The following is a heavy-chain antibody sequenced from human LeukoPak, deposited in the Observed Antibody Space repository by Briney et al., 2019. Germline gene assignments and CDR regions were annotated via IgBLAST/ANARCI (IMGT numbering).Heavy chain of an antibody. Sequence: GGSLRLSCAASGFTFSSYAMSWVRQAPGKGLEWVSAISGSGSSTYYADSVKGRFTISRDNSKNTLYLQMNSLRAEDTAVYYCANRGKYCSSTSCLGSAQVDYWGQGTLVTVSS. D-gene: IGHD2-2*01. CDR3: ANRGKYCSSTSCLGSAQVDY. CDR1: GFTFSSYA. V-gene: IGHV3-23*01. J-gene: IGHJ4*02. CDR2: ISGSGSST.